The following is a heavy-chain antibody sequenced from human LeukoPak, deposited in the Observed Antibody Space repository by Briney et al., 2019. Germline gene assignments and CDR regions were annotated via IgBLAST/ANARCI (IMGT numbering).Heavy chain of an antibody. CDR2: IIPIFGTA. Sequence: SVKLSCKASGGTFSSYAISWVRQAPGQGLEWVGGIIPIFGTANYAQKFQGRVTITADESTSTAYMELSSLRSEDTAVYYCARHGTVPAAITWDYYFDYWDQGTRVTVSS. V-gene: IGHV1-69*01. D-gene: IGHD2-2*01. CDR3: ARHGTVPAAITWDYYFDY. J-gene: IGHJ4*02. CDR1: GGTFSSYA.